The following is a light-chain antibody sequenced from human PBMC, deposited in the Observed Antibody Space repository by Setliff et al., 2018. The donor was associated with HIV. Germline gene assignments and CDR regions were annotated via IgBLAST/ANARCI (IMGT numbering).Light chain of an antibody. CDR1: NSDIGSHDR. CDR3: ASHRDTNTLEV. V-gene: IGLV2-14*03. CDR2: SVT. Sequence: QSALTQPASVSGSPGQSITISCSGTNSDIGSHDRVSWYQQHPGKAPKLIIFSVTYRPSGVSDRFSGSKSGNTASLTISGLQPEDEADYYCASHRDTNTLEVFGTGTKVT. J-gene: IGLJ1*01.